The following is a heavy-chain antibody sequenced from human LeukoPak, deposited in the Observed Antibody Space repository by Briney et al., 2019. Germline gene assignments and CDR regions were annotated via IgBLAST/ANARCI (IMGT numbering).Heavy chain of an antibody. CDR2: IYPGDSDT. CDR3: ARHRDYVPDI. Sequence: GESLKISCKGSGYTFTSYWIGWVRQMPGKGLEWMGIIYPGDSDTSYSPSFQGQVTVSADKSIRSAYLQWSSLRASDTAMYYCARHRDYVPDIWGQGTMVTVSS. D-gene: IGHD3-16*01. V-gene: IGHV5-51*01. CDR1: GYTFTSYW. J-gene: IGHJ3*02.